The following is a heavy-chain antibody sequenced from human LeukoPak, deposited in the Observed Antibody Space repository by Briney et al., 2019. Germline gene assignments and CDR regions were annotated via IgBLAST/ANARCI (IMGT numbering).Heavy chain of an antibody. CDR1: GFTFSDYY. V-gene: IGHV3-7*03. J-gene: IGHJ4*02. CDR2: IKQDGSEK. CDR3: ARSGSYWGAYYFDY. Sequence: GGSLRLSCAASGFTFSDYYMSWVRQAPGKGLEWVANIKQDGSEKYYVDSVKGRLTISRDNAKNSLYLQMNSLRAEDTAVYYCARSGSYWGAYYFDYWGQGTLVTVSS. D-gene: IGHD1-26*01.